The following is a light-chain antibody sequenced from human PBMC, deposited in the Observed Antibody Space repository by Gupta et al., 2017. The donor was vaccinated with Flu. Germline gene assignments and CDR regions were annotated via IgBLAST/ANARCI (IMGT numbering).Light chain of an antibody. V-gene: IGLV3-25*02. CDR3: QSADRLGTSVV. CDR2: KDS. Sequence: SYELTQPPSVSVSPGQTAKIICSGDALPNQYAYWYQQKAGQAPVLVIFKDSERPSGIPERFSGSSSGTVVTLIISAAQAEDEADYYCQSADRLGTSVVFGGGTKLTVL. CDR1: ALPNQY. J-gene: IGLJ2*01.